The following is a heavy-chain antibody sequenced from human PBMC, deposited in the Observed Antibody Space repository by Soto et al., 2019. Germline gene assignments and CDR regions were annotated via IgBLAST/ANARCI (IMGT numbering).Heavy chain of an antibody. Sequence: SETMSLTYTVSGGSPSSRNYQWVWIHPPPGKGLEWIGNVYYNGNTYYNPSLKSRLTISVDTSNNQFSLKVKSVTAADTAVYYCARLSGTYNDRYFDYWGQGTLVTVSS. V-gene: IGHV4-39*01. D-gene: IGHD1-26*01. J-gene: IGHJ4*02. CDR3: ARLSGTYNDRYFDY. CDR1: GGSPSSRNYQ. CDR2: VYYNGNT.